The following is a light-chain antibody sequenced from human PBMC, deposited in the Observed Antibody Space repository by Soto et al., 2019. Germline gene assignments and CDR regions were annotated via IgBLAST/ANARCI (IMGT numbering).Light chain of an antibody. CDR3: QQYISFPKT. V-gene: IGKV1-5*01. CDR2: DAS. CDR1: QSVSSW. J-gene: IGKJ1*01. Sequence: DIQMTQSPPTLPAFVGDTVTITCRASQSVSSWLAWYQQKPGTAPNLLIYDASSLASGVPSRFSGSGSGTKFTLTIRCLQPDDFATYYCQQYISFPKTFGQGTKVEMK.